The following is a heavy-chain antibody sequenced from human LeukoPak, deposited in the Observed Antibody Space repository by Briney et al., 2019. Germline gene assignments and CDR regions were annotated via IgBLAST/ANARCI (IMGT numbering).Heavy chain of an antibody. CDR3: ARSVFGGGSYSFDP. D-gene: IGHD1-26*01. CDR1: GGSISSYY. CDR2: IYTSGTI. J-gene: IGHJ5*02. V-gene: IGHV4-4*07. Sequence: PSETLSLTCTVSGGSISSYYWSWIRQPAGTALEWIGRIYTSGTITYNPSLKSRVTMSVDTSKNQFSLKLSSVTAADTAVYYCARSVFGGGSYSFDPWGQGTLVTVSS.